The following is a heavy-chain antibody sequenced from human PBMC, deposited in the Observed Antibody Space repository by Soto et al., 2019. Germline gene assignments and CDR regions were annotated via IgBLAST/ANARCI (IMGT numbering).Heavy chain of an antibody. Sequence: GGSLRLSCTASGFTFSNAWMNWVRQAPGKGLEWVGRIKSKTDGGTTDYAAPVKGRFSISRDDSKNTLYLQMNSLKTEDTAVYHCTTGRGQLLLGYWGQGTQVTVSS. V-gene: IGHV3-15*01. D-gene: IGHD2-15*01. CDR1: GFTFSNAW. J-gene: IGHJ4*02. CDR2: IKSKTDGGTT. CDR3: TTGRGQLLLGY.